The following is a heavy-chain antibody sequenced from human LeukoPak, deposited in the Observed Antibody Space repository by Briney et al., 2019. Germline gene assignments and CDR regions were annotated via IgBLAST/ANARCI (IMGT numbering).Heavy chain of an antibody. Sequence: GASVKVSCEASGYTFTSYGISWVRQAPGQGLEWMGWISAYNGNTNYAQKLQGRVTMTTDTSTSTAYMELRSLRSDDTAVYYCARDGAYYYDSSGYYPLNDYWGQGTLVTVSS. D-gene: IGHD3-22*01. CDR3: ARDGAYYYDSSGYYPLNDY. CDR2: ISAYNGNT. CDR1: GYTFTSYG. J-gene: IGHJ4*02. V-gene: IGHV1-18*01.